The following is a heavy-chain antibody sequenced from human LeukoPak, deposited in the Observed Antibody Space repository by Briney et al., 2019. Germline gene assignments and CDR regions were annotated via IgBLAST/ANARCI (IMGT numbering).Heavy chain of an antibody. CDR3: ATLSDIVVVPAAMPLDY. CDR2: ISYDGSNK. J-gene: IGHJ4*02. Sequence: GGSLRLSCAASGFTFSSYGMHWVRQAPGKGLEWVAVISYDGSNKYYADSVKGRFTISRDNSKNTLYLQTNSLRAEDTAVYYCATLSDIVVVPAAMPLDYWGQGTLVTVSS. CDR1: GFTFSSYG. V-gene: IGHV3-30*03. D-gene: IGHD2-2*01.